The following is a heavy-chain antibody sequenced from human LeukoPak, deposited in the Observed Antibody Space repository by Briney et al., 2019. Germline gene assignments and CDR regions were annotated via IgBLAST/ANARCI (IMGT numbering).Heavy chain of an antibody. Sequence: PSETLSLTCTVSGGSISSGDYYWSLIRQPPGKGLEWIGYIYYSGGTYYNPSLKSRVTMSVDTSKNQFSLKLSSVAAADTAVYYCARGLYTWVPATDYWFDPWGQGTLVTVSS. CDR3: ARGLYTWVPATDYWFDP. CDR2: IYYSGGT. D-gene: IGHD2-2*01. CDR1: GGSISSGDYY. V-gene: IGHV4-30-4*01. J-gene: IGHJ5*02.